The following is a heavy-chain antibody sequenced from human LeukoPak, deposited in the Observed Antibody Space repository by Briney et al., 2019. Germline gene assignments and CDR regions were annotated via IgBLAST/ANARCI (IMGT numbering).Heavy chain of an antibody. J-gene: IGHJ4*02. Sequence: PGGSLRFSCAASKLTFSSYAMRWVRQAPGRGLEWVSAISESGTGTYYAEAVKGRFTISRDNSKNTLSLQMNSLRAEDTAIYYCAKDIAQGYTYGSIEQDYWGQGTLVTVSS. CDR2: ISESGTGT. CDR3: AKDIAQGYTYGSIEQDY. V-gene: IGHV3-23*01. CDR1: KLTFSSYA. D-gene: IGHD5-18*01.